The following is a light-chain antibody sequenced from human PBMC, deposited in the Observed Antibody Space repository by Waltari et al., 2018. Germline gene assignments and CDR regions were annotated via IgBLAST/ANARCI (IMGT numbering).Light chain of an antibody. J-gene: IGLJ2*01. V-gene: IGLV1-44*01. CDR1: SSNIGGTT. CDR3: AAWDDSLSGVV. Sequence: QSVLTQPPSASGTPGQRVTISCSGRSSNIGGTTVAWYPQVPGAAPNLLIYIDNARPSGVPDRFSGSKSGTSASLAISGLQSEDEALYYCAAWDDSLSGVVFGGGTKLTVL. CDR2: IDN.